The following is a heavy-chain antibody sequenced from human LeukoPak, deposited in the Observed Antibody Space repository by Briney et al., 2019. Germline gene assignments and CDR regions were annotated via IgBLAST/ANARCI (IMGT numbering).Heavy chain of an antibody. J-gene: IGHJ4*02. CDR3: VKGETRTSVTGFHS. Sequence: GGSLRLSCAASGFTFNNYGMHWVRQAPGKGLEWVAFIRYNGNNQYYADSVKGRFTISRDNSKNTLYLQMNSLKGDDTAVYYCVKGETRTSVTGFHSWGQGTLVTVSS. CDR1: GFTFNNYG. V-gene: IGHV3-30*02. CDR2: IRYNGNNQ. D-gene: IGHD1-1*01.